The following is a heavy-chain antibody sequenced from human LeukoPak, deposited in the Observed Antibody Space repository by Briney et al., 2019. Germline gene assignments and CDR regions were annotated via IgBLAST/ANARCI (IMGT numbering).Heavy chain of an antibody. CDR3: ARLIGDYGGFDAFDI. J-gene: IGHJ3*02. CDR2: INHSGST. V-gene: IGHV4-34*01. CDR1: GGSFSGYY. Sequence: PSETLSLTCAVYGGSFSGYYWSWIRQPPGKGLEWIGEINHSGSTNYNPSLKSRVTISIHTSKIQFSLQLRSVTAADTAVYYCARLIGDYGGFDAFDIWGQGTMVTVSS. D-gene: IGHD4-23*01.